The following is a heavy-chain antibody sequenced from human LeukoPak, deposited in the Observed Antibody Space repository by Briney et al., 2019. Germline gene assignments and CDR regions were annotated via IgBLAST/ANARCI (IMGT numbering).Heavy chain of an antibody. V-gene: IGHV4-61*02. CDR2: IYTSGST. J-gene: IGHJ4*02. Sequence: SETLSLTCTVSGGSISSGSYYWSWIRQPAGKGLEWIGRIYTSGSTNYNPSLKSRVTISVDTSKNQFSLKLSSVTAADTAVYYCARLTGKVILTYFDYWGQGTLVTVSS. D-gene: IGHD3-10*01. CDR1: GGSISSGSYY. CDR3: ARLTGKVILTYFDY.